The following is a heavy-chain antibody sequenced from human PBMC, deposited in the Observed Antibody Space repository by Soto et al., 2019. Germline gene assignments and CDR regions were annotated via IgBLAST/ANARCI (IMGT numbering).Heavy chain of an antibody. CDR3: WRDITGCFDY. D-gene: IGHD3-10*01. V-gene: IGHV1-18*01. CDR2: ISAYNGNT. J-gene: IGHJ4*02. CDR1: GYTFTSYG. Sequence: QVQLVQSGAAVKKLGASVKVSCQASGYTFTSYGISWVRQAPGQGLEWMGWISAYNGNTNNAHKLQGRVTMATDTSRSPGYMELRSLRSDDTAVDYCWRDITGCFDYLGQGTLVTVSS.